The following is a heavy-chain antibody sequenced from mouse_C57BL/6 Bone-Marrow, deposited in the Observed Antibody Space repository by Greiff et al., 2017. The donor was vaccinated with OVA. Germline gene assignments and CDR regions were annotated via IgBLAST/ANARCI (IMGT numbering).Heavy chain of an antibody. J-gene: IGHJ2*01. CDR1: GYTFTSYG. CDR3: ARSITTVDYFDY. D-gene: IGHD1-1*01. CDR2: IYPRSGNT. V-gene: IGHV1-81*01. Sequence: VMLVESGAELARPGASVKLSCKASGYTFTSYGISWVKQRTGQGLEWIGEIYPRSGNTYYNEKFKGKATLTADKSSSTAYMELRSLTSEDSAVYFCARSITTVDYFDYWGQGTTLTVSS.